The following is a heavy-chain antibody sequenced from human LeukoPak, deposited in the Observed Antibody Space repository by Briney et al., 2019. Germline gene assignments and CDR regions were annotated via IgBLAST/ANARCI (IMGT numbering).Heavy chain of an antibody. V-gene: IGHV4-4*07. D-gene: IGHD6-13*01. J-gene: IGHJ4*02. Sequence: PSETLSLTCSVSGGSICSYYWSWVRQPAGKGLEWIGRIYSSGSTNYNPSLNSRVTMSVDTSNNQFSLRLTSVTAADTAVYYCARGTTAAAGIFDCWGQGTLVTVSS. CDR1: GGSICSYY. CDR3: ARGTTAAAGIFDC. CDR2: IYSSGST.